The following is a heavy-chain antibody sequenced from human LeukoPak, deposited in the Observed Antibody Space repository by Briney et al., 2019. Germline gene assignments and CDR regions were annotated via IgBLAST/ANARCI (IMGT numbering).Heavy chain of an antibody. CDR3: ARVVVEPAAISCWFDP. V-gene: IGHV1-8*01. CDR1: GYTFTSYD. CDR2: MNPNSGNT. D-gene: IGHD2-2*01. Sequence: ASVKVSCKASGYTFTSYDINWVRQATGQGLEWMGWMNPNSGNTGYAQKFQGRVTMTRNTSISTAYMELSSLRSEDTAVYYCARVVVEPAAISCWFDPWGQGTLVTVSS. J-gene: IGHJ5*02.